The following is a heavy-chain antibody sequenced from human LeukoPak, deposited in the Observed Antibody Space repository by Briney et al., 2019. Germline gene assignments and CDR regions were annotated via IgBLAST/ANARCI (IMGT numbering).Heavy chain of an antibody. J-gene: IGHJ4*02. Sequence: ASVNLSCKSSGSGFTDYHIYLVWHATGQGLELVGWINPNNGDTGYAQTFSDRVTITKDTSIRTAYMEVRSLGSEDRAVYFWARTTSLTASGYDYWGQGTLVTVSS. CDR3: ARTTSLTASGYDY. CDR1: GSGFTDYH. CDR2: INPNNGDT. V-gene: IGHV1-8*03. D-gene: IGHD4-17*01.